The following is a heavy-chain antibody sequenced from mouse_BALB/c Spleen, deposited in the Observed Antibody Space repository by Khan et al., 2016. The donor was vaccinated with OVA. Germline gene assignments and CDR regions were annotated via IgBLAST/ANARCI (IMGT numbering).Heavy chain of an antibody. J-gene: IGHJ2*01. Sequence: QVQLKESGAELAKPGASVEMSCKASGYTFINYWILWVKQRPGQGLEWIGYINPSTAYTEYNQNFKDKATLTADKSSRTAYMQLSSLTSEDSAVYYCARRGLRWDFDYWGQGTTLTVSS. CDR1: GYTFINYW. CDR2: INPSTAYT. CDR3: ARRGLRWDFDY. V-gene: IGHV1-7*01. D-gene: IGHD1-1*01.